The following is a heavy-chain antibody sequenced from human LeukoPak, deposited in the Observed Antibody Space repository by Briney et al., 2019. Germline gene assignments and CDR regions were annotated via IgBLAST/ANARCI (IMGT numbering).Heavy chain of an antibody. V-gene: IGHV4-34*01. D-gene: IGHD1-7*01. CDR3: ARGGTTVMILGY. CDR1: DGSFSGYY. Sequence: PSEPLSLTCAVYDGSFSGYYWRWLRQPPGKGLVWIGEINDSGRTKYNPSLESRVTISVDTSKNQFSLKLSSVPAADTAVYYCARGGTTVMILGYWGQGTLVTVSS. J-gene: IGHJ4*02. CDR2: INDSGRT.